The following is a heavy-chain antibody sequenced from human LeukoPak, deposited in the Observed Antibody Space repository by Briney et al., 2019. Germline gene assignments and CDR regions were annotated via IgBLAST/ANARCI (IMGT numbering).Heavy chain of an antibody. D-gene: IGHD2-2*01. CDR3: AKGVVVVPAAGHYFDY. J-gene: IGHJ4*02. V-gene: IGHV3-23*01. CDR1: GFTFSNYA. Sequence: GGSLRLSCAASGFTFSNYAMSWVRQTPGKGLEGVSSISGNSGSTHYADSVKGRFTISRDNSKNTLYLQMNSLRAEDTAVYYCAKGVVVVPAAGHYFDYWGQGTLVTVSS. CDR2: ISGNSGST.